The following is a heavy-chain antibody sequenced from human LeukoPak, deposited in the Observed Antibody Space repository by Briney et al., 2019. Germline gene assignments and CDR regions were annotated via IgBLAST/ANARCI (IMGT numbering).Heavy chain of an antibody. J-gene: IGHJ4*02. CDR2: IYYSGST. Sequence: SETLSLTCTVSGGSISSYYWSWIRQPPGKGLEWIGYIYYSGSTNYNPSLKSRVTISVDMSKNQFSLTLSSVTAADTAVYYCARVPDGTAMVNWGQGTLVTVSS. CDR3: ARVPDGTAMVN. D-gene: IGHD5-18*01. CDR1: GGSISSYY. V-gene: IGHV4-59*01.